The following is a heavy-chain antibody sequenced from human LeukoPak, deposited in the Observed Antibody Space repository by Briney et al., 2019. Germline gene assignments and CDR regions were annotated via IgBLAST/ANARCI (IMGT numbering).Heavy chain of an antibody. V-gene: IGHV4-59*08. D-gene: IGHD3-3*02. CDR3: ARHKNVASHRDP. Sequence: SETLSLTCTVSGGSISNYYWSWIRQPPGKGREWIGYIYYSGSTNYNPSLKSRVTISVDPSKNQFSLKLNSVTAADTAVYYCARHKNVASHRDPWGRGTLVTVSS. CDR1: GGSISNYY. CDR2: IYYSGST. J-gene: IGHJ5*02.